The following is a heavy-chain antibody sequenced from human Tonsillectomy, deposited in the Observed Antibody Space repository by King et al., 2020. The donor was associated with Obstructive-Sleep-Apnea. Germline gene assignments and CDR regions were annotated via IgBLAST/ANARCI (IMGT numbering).Heavy chain of an antibody. CDR3: ATSITIFGVVPNDNWFDP. V-gene: IGHV1-46*01. Sequence: QLVQSGAEVKKPGASVKVSCKASGYTFTSYYIHWVRQAPGQGLEWMGIINPSSGSTTYAQKFQGRVTMTRDTSTSTVYMELSSLRSEDTAVYYCATSITIFGVVPNDNWFDPWGQGTLVTVSS. CDR1: GYTFTSYY. CDR2: INPSSGST. D-gene: IGHD3-3*01. J-gene: IGHJ5*02.